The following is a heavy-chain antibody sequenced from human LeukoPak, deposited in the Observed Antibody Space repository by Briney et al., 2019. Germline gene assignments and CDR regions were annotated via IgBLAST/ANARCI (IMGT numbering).Heavy chain of an antibody. CDR3: AREDYGNFHFDY. CDR2: ISYDGNNK. D-gene: IGHD4-17*01. CDR1: GFTFSTYG. Sequence: PGGSLRLSCAASGFTFSTYGMHWVRQAPGKGLEWVAAISYDGNNKYYADSVKGRFTISRDNYKNTLYLQMNSLRAEDTAVYYCAREDYGNFHFDYWGQGTLVTVSS. J-gene: IGHJ4*02. V-gene: IGHV3-30*03.